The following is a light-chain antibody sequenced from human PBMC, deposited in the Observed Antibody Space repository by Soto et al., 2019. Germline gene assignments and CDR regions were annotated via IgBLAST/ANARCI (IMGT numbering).Light chain of an antibody. J-gene: IGKJ1*01. CDR1: QIVSNNY. V-gene: IGKV3-20*01. CDR3: QQYGNSLPWT. Sequence: EIVLTQSPGTLSLSPGEGATLSCRASQIVSNNYLAWCQQKPGQAPRLLVYGASRRATGIPDRFSGSGSGTDFTLTISRLEPEDFAVYYCQQYGNSLPWTFGQGTKVEIK. CDR2: GAS.